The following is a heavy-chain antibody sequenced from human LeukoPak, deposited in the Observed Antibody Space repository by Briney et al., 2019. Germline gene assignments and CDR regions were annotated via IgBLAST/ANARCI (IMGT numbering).Heavy chain of an antibody. CDR1: GGSISSGSYY. D-gene: IGHD3-3*01. CDR2: IYTSGST. Sequence: SETLSLTCTVSGGSISSGSYYWSWIRQPAGKGLEWIGRIYTSGSTNYNPTLKSRVTISVDTSKNQFSLKLSSVTTADTAVYYCARGFRYFDYWGQRTLVTVSS. V-gene: IGHV4-61*02. J-gene: IGHJ4*02. CDR3: ARGFRYFDY.